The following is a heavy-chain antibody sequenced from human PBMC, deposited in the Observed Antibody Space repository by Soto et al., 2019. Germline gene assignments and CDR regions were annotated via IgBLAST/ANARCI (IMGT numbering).Heavy chain of an antibody. Sequence: PGGSLRLSCAASGFTFSSYSMNWLRQAPGKGLEWVSYISSSSSTIYYADSVKGRFTISRDNAKNSLYLQMNSLRAEDTAVYYCARELLSLGSGYQRSYFDYWGQGNLVTISS. CDR2: ISSSSSTI. CDR1: GFTFSSYS. J-gene: IGHJ4*02. V-gene: IGHV3-48*04. CDR3: ARELLSLGSGYQRSYFDY. D-gene: IGHD3-22*01.